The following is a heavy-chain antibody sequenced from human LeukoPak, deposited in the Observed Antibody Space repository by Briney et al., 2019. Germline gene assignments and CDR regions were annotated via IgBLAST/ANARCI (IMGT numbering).Heavy chain of an antibody. CDR1: GFTFSRYW. CDR2: ISPDGSTT. Sequence: GGSLRLSCAASGFTFSRYWMHWVRQAPGKGLMWVSRISPDGSTTLYADSVKGRFTISRDNAKNTLYLQMNSLRAEDTAVYYCARAPRSGSYYNCFDYWGQGTLVTVSS. CDR3: ARAPRSGSYYNCFDY. J-gene: IGHJ4*02. D-gene: IGHD3-10*01. V-gene: IGHV3-74*03.